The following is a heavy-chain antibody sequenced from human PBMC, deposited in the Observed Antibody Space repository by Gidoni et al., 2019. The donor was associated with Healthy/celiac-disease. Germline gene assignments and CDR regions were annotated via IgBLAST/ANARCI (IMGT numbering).Heavy chain of an antibody. CDR2: ISWNSGSI. D-gene: IGHD3-16*01. J-gene: IGHJ4*02. CDR3: AKDILGADGGY. Sequence: EVQLVESGGGLVQPGRSLRLSCAASGFPFEDYAMHWVRQAPGKGLEWVSGISWNSGSIGYADSVKGRFTISRDNAKNSLYLQMNSLRAEDTALYYCAKDILGADGGYWGQGTLVTVSS. V-gene: IGHV3-9*01. CDR1: GFPFEDYA.